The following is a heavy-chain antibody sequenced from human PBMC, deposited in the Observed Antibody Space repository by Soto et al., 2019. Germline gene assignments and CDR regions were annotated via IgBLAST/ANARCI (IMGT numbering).Heavy chain of an antibody. D-gene: IGHD1-1*01. V-gene: IGHV1-69*06. CDR2: IIPIFGTA. J-gene: IGHJ6*02. Sequence: SVKVSCKASGGTFSSYAISWVRQAPGQGLEWMGGIIPIFGTANYAQKFQGRVTITADKSTSTAYMELRRLRSEDTAVYYYARDGNKLGNRYYYGMDVWGQGTTVTVSS. CDR1: GGTFSSYA. CDR3: ARDGNKLGNRYYYGMDV.